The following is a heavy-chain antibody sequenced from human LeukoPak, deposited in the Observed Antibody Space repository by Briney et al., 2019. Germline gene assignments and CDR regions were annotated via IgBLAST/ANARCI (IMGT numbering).Heavy chain of an antibody. J-gene: IGHJ4*02. Sequence: SETLSLTCAVYGGSFSGYYWSWIRQPPGKGLEWIGEINHSGSTNYNPSLKRRVTISVDTSKNQFSLKLSSVTAADTAVYYCARVGDFWSGYYRYWGQGTLVTVSS. CDR3: ARVGDFWSGYYRY. V-gene: IGHV4-34*01. D-gene: IGHD3-3*01. CDR1: GGSFSGYY. CDR2: INHSGST.